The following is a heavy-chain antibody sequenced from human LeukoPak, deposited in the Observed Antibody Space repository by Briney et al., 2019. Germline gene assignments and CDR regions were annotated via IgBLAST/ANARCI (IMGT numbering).Heavy chain of an antibody. Sequence: SETLSLTCTVSGGSISSRTYYWAWIRQSPGKGLEWIGNGYYSGSTYYNLSLKNRVTISVDTSKNQFSLNLHSVTAADTAVYYCATVRTSFGSGSYYNERYYYEGMDVWGQGTTVTVS. CDR2: GYYSGST. D-gene: IGHD3-10*01. J-gene: IGHJ6*02. CDR1: GGSISSRTYY. CDR3: ATVRTSFGSGSYYNERYYYEGMDV. V-gene: IGHV4-39*01.